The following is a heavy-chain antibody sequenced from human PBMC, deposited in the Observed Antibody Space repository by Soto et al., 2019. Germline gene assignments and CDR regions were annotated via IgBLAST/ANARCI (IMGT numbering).Heavy chain of an antibody. CDR2: IIPIFGTA. Sequence: QVQLVQSGAEVKKPGSSAKVSCKASGGTFSSYAISWVRQAPGQGLEWMGGIIPIFGTANYAQKFQGRVTITADESTSTAYMELSSLRSEDTAVYYCARGLGETNPRYSSGPGWGQGTLVTVSS. D-gene: IGHD6-19*01. J-gene: IGHJ4*02. V-gene: IGHV1-69*01. CDR1: GGTFSSYA. CDR3: ARGLGETNPRYSSGPG.